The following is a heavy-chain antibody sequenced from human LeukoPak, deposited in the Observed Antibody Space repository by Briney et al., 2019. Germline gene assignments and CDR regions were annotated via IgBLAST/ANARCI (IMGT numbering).Heavy chain of an antibody. CDR2: SSAYNGNT. CDR1: GYIFTSYG. V-gene: IGHV1-18*01. J-gene: IGHJ6*02. Sequence: ASVNVSFMASGYIFTSYGISWVRQAPGQGREWMGLSSAYNGNTNYAQKLQGRVTMTTDTSTSTAYMELRSLRSDDTAVYYCARDRGVGGYGMDVWGQGTTVTVSS. D-gene: IGHD3-3*01. CDR3: ARDRGVGGYGMDV.